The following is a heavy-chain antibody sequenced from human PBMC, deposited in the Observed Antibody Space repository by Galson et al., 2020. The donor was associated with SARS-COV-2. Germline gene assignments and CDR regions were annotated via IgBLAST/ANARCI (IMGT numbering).Heavy chain of an antibody. Sequence: SETLSLTCTVYGGSFSGYRWSWIRQSPGKGLEWIGESDHTGSTNDNPSLRSRISLSVDTPKNQFSLKLSSVTVADTAVYYCARGKRSRVFLEWIEYGMDVWGQGTTVIVSS. D-gene: IGHD3-3*01. J-gene: IGHJ6*02. CDR1: GGSFSGYR. CDR2: SDHTGST. V-gene: IGHV4-34*01. CDR3: ARGKRSRVFLEWIEYGMDV.